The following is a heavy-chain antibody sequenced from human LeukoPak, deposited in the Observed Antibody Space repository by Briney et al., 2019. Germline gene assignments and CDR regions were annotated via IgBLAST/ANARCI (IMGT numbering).Heavy chain of an antibody. Sequence: GASVKVSCKASGYTFTGYYMHWVRQAPGQGLEWMGWINPNSGGTNYARKFQGRVTMTRDTSISTAYMELSRLRSDDTAVYYCARSDYYDSSGFDYWGQGTLVTVSS. D-gene: IGHD3-22*01. CDR1: GYTFTGYY. J-gene: IGHJ4*02. CDR2: INPNSGGT. V-gene: IGHV1-2*02. CDR3: ARSDYYDSSGFDY.